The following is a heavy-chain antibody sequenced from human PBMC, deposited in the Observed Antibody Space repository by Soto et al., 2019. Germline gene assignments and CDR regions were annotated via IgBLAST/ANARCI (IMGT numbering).Heavy chain of an antibody. Sequence: QVQLVQSGAEVKKPGASVKVSCKASGYTFTSYDINWVRQATGQGLEWMGWMNPNSGNTGYAQKFQGRVTMXXNXSXSTAYMELSSLRSEDTAVYYCARGPDGDYGVAGDDYWGQGTLVTVSS. J-gene: IGHJ4*02. CDR3: ARGPDGDYGVAGDDY. CDR1: GYTFTSYD. V-gene: IGHV1-8*01. CDR2: MNPNSGNT. D-gene: IGHD4-17*01.